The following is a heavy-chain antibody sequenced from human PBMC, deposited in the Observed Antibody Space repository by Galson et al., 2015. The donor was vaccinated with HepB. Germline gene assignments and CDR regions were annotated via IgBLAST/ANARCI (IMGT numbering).Heavy chain of an antibody. Sequence: QSGAEVKKPGASVKVSCKASGYTFTSYGISWVRQAPGQGLEWMGWISAYNGNTNYAQKLQGRVTMTTDTSTSTAYMELRSLRSDDTAVYYCARDYEVVPAAMQNQGSWWFDPWGQGTLVTVSS. V-gene: IGHV1-18*01. CDR2: ISAYNGNT. CDR3: ARDYEVVPAAMQNQGSWWFDP. D-gene: IGHD2-2*01. J-gene: IGHJ5*02. CDR1: GYTFTSYG.